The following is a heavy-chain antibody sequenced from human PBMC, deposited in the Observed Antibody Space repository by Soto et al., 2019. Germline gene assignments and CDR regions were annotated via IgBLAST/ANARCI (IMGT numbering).Heavy chain of an antibody. J-gene: IGHJ4*02. CDR1: GYSSTSYC. D-gene: IGHD4-17*01. CDR2: IYPADSDT. V-gene: IGHV5-51*01. Sequence: GECLTISCQASGYSSTSYCIVWVLQMPGKGLEWMGTIYPADSDTRYSPSFEGKVTISADKSISTAYMQWNSLKASDTAMYFCARKDYGGNSIDYWGQGTMVTVSS. CDR3: ARKDYGGNSIDY.